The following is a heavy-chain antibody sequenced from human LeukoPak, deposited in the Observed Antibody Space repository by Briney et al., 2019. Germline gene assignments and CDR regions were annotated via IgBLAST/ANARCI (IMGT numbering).Heavy chain of an antibody. CDR3: ARHGGAYSFDS. Sequence: SETLSLTCTVSGDSISRYCWSWIRQPPGEGLEWIGYICSGGSPNYNPSLKSRVSISVDTSKNQFSLKLTSVTAPDTAVFYCARHGGAYSFDSWGQGILVTVSS. V-gene: IGHV4-59*08. D-gene: IGHD3-16*01. CDR1: GDSISRYC. J-gene: IGHJ4*02. CDR2: ICSGGSP.